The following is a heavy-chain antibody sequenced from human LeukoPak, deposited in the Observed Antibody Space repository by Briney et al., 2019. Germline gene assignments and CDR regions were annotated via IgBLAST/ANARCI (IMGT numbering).Heavy chain of an antibody. D-gene: IGHD3-16*01. CDR1: GFTFSNTW. CDR3: TTDWGYFDY. Sequence: GGSLRLSCAASGFTFSNTWMSWVRQAPGKGLEWIGRIKSKTDGGTTDHAAPVKGRFTISRDDSKNTLYLQMNSLKTEDTAVYYCTTDWGYFDYWGQGRLVTVSS. J-gene: IGHJ4*02. CDR2: IKSKTDGGTT. V-gene: IGHV3-15*01.